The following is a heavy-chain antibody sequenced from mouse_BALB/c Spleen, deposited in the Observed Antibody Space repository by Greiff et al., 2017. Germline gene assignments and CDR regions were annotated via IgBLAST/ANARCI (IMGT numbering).Heavy chain of an antibody. CDR3: TRDGGNYYYDYDGFAY. V-gene: IGHV5-6-4*01. J-gene: IGHJ3*01. CDR2: ISSGGSYT. D-gene: IGHD2-4*01. CDR1: GFTFSSYT. Sequence: EVMLVESGGGLVKPGGSLKLSCAASGFTFSSYTMSWVRQTPEKRLEWVATISSGGSYTYYPDSVKGRFTISRDNAKNTLYLQMSSLKSEDTAMYYCTRDGGNYYYDYDGFAYWGQGTLVTVSA.